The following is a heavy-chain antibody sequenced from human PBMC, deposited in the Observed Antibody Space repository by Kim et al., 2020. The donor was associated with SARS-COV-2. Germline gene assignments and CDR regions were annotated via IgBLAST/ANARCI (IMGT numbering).Heavy chain of an antibody. Sequence: SETLSLTCTVSGGSISSSSYYWGWIRQPPGKGLEWIGSIYYSGSTYYNPSLKSRVTISVDTSKNQFSLKLSSVTAADTAVYYCARHTIFGVAPGWFDPWGQGTLVTVSS. CDR1: GGSISSSSYY. CDR2: IYYSGST. CDR3: ARHTIFGVAPGWFDP. D-gene: IGHD3-3*01. V-gene: IGHV4-39*01. J-gene: IGHJ5*02.